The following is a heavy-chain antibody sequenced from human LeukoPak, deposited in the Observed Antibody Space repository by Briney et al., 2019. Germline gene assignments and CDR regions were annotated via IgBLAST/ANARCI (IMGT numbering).Heavy chain of an antibody. CDR1: GFTFSSYA. J-gene: IGHJ4*02. CDR2: ISGSGGST. D-gene: IGHD3-3*01. CDR3: AKFTPDFWSGKRQYYFDY. V-gene: IGHV3-23*01. Sequence: SGGSLRLSCAASGFTFSSYAMSWVRQAPGKGLEWVSAISGSGGSTYYADSVKGRFTISRDNSKNTLYLQMNSLRAEDTAVYYCAKFTPDFWSGKRQYYFDYWGQGTLVTVSS.